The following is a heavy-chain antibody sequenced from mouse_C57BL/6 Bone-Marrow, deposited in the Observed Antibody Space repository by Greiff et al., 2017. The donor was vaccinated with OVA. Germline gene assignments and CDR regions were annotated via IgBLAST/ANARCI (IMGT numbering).Heavy chain of an antibody. CDR2: IDPSDSST. J-gene: IGHJ2*01. CDR3: ARESLLWPYYFDY. Sequence: QVQLQQPGAELVKPGASVKLSCKASGYTFTSYWMQWVKQRPGQGLEWIGEIDPSDSSTNYNQKFKGKATLTVDTSSSTAYMQLSSLTSEDSAVYYCARESLLWPYYFDYWGQGTTLTVSS. V-gene: IGHV1-50*01. D-gene: IGHD2-10*01. CDR1: GYTFTSYW.